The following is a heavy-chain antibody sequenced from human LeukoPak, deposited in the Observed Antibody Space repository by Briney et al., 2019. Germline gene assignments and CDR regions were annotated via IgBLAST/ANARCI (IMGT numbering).Heavy chain of an antibody. V-gene: IGHV4-30-2*01. CDR2: IYHSGST. CDR1: GGSLSSGGYS. Sequence: PSETLSLTCAVSGGSLSSGGYSWSWLRQPPGRGLEWLGYIYHSGSTYYNPSLKSRVTISVDRSKNQFSLKLSSVTAADTAVYYCARGSIASAVHVDYWGQGTLVTVSS. J-gene: IGHJ4*02. D-gene: IGHD6-13*01. CDR3: ARGSIASAVHVDY.